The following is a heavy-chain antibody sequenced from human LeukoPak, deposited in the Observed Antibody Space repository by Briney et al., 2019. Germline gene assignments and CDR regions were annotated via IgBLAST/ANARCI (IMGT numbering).Heavy chain of an antibody. CDR1: GGSISSGDYY. J-gene: IGHJ3*02. D-gene: IGHD4-17*01. Sequence: PSETLSLTCTVSGGSISSGDYYWSWIRQHPGKGLEWIGYIYYSGSTYYNPSLKSRVTISVDTSKNQFSLKLSSVTAADTAVYYCARESDYGDYMLGTSDAFDIWGQGTMVTVSS. CDR3: ARESDYGDYMLGTSDAFDI. V-gene: IGHV4-31*03. CDR2: IYYSGST.